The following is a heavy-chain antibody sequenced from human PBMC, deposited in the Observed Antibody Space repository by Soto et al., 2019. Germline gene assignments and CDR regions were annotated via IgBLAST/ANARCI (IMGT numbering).Heavy chain of an antibody. V-gene: IGHV3-30*18. CDR1: GFTFSSYG. CDR3: AKQNLEAIVVVVAAPPLFDY. CDR2: ISYDGSNK. J-gene: IGHJ4*02. D-gene: IGHD2-15*01. Sequence: TGGSLRLSCAASGFTFSSYGMHWVRQAPGKGLEWVAVISYDGSNKYYADSVKGRFTISRDNSKNTLYLQMNSLRAEDTAVYYCAKQNLEAIVVVVAAPPLFDYWGQGTLVTVSS.